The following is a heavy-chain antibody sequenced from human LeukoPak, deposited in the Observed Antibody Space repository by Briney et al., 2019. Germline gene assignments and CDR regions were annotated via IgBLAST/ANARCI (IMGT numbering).Heavy chain of an antibody. CDR2: IYYSGST. V-gene: IGHV4-39*07. J-gene: IGHJ3*02. D-gene: IGHD3-22*01. CDR3: ARDRSRSSGYNAFDI. Sequence: SETLSLTCTVSGGSISSSSYYWGWIHQPPGKGLEWIGSIYYSGSTNYNPSLKSRVTISVDTSKNQFSLKLSSVTAADTAVYYCARDRSRSSGYNAFDIWGQGTMVTVSS. CDR1: GGSISSSSYY.